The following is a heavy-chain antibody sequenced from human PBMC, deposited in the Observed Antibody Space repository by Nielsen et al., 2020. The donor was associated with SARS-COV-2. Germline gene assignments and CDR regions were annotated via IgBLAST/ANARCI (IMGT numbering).Heavy chain of an antibody. CDR3: ARECWNWDSGELCDAFDI. CDR2: IKQDGSEK. V-gene: IGHV3-7*03. J-gene: IGHJ3*02. CDR1: GFTFDDYA. D-gene: IGHD3-16*01. Sequence: GESLKISCAASGFTFDDYAMHWVRQAPGKGLEWVANIKQDGSEKYYVDSVKGRFTISRDNAKNSLYLQMNSLRAEDTAVYYCARECWNWDSGELCDAFDIWGQGTMVTVSS.